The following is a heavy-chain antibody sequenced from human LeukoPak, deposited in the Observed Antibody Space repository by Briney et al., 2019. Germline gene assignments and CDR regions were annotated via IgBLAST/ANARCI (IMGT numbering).Heavy chain of an antibody. J-gene: IGHJ3*02. CDR3: ARDLVVTATPNDAFDI. V-gene: IGHV3-7*01. Sequence: GGSLRLSCAASGFTFSSYWMSWVRQAPGKGLEWVANIKQDGSEKYYVDSVKGRFTISRDNAKNSLYLQMNSLRAEDTAVYYCARDLVVTATPNDAFDIWGQGTMVTVSS. CDR1: GFTFSSYW. CDR2: IKQDGSEK. D-gene: IGHD2-21*02.